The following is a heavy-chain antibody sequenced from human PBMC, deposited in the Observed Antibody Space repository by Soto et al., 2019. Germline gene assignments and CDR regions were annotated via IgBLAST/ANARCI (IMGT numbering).Heavy chain of an antibody. D-gene: IGHD2-21*02. J-gene: IGHJ5*02. CDR3: ARVGPYCGGDCYPPPP. Sequence: SETLSLTCAVSGYSIRNGYYWGWIRQPPGKGLEWIGTIYHSGSTYYNPSLKSRVTISVDASENHFSLKLSSVTAADTAVYYCARVGPYCGGDCYPPPPSGQGTLVTVSS. CDR1: GYSIRNGYY. CDR2: IYHSGST. V-gene: IGHV4-38-2*01.